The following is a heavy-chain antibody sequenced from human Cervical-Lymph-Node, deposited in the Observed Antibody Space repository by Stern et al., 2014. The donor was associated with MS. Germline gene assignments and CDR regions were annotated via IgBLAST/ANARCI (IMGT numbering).Heavy chain of an antibody. CDR2: IKEDGSEK. J-gene: IGHJ6*02. CDR1: GFPLSRSW. V-gene: IGHV3-7*03. Sequence: EAHLVESGGGLVQPGGSLRLSCAASGFPLSRSWMSWVRQAPGKGLEWVANIKEDGSEKYYVDSVKGRFTISRDNAENSLSLQMNSLRAEDTAVYYCAREDYGLDVWGQGTAVTVSS. CDR3: AREDYGLDV.